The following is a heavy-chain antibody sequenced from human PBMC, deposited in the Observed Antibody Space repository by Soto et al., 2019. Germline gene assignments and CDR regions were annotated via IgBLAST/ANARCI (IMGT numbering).Heavy chain of an antibody. Sequence: PGGSLRLSCAASGFTFSSYAMHWVRQAPGKGLEWVAVISYDGSNKYYADSVEGRFTISRDNSKNTLYLQMNSLRAEDTAVYYCAREGGGDSGYTFYYYYYGMDVWGQGTTVTVSS. V-gene: IGHV3-30-3*01. CDR1: GFTFSSYA. CDR3: AREGGGDSGYTFYYYYYGMDV. CDR2: ISYDGSNK. D-gene: IGHD6-13*01. J-gene: IGHJ6*02.